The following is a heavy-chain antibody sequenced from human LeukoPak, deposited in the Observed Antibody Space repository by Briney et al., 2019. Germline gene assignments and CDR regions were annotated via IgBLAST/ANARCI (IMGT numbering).Heavy chain of an antibody. D-gene: IGHD1-26*01. Sequence: ASVKVSCKASGYTFTSYGISWVRQAPGQGLEWMGWISAYNGNTNYAQKLQGRVTMTTDTSTSTAYMELRSLRSDDTAVYYCARDSNSGSYYASYYYMDVWGKGTTVTASS. CDR1: GYTFTSYG. CDR2: ISAYNGNT. V-gene: IGHV1-18*01. J-gene: IGHJ6*03. CDR3: ARDSNSGSYYASYYYMDV.